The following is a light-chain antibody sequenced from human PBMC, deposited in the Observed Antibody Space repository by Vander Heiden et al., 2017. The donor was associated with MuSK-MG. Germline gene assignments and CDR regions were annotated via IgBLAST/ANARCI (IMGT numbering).Light chain of an antibody. CDR1: SSDVGSYNF. CDR2: EVS. J-gene: IGLJ3*02. CDR3: CSYAGSSWV. V-gene: IGLV2-23*02. Sequence: QSALTQPASVSGSPGQSITISCTGTSSDVGSYNFVSWYLHHPGKAPKLMIYEVSKRPSGVSNRVSGSKSGNTASLTIAGLQAEDEADYYCCSYAGSSWVFGGGTKLTVL.